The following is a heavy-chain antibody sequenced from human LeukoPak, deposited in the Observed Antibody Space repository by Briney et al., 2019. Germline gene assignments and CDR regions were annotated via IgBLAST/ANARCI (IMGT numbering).Heavy chain of an antibody. CDR3: VRIYYSNAFDI. J-gene: IGHJ3*02. D-gene: IGHD4-11*01. CDR1: GYTFTNFD. CDR2: MNPKTGNT. Sequence: ASVKVSCKASGYTFTNFDINWVRQATGQGLEWMGWMNPKTGNTGSAQKFQGRVTITGNTSISTDYMELSSLRSEDTAVYYCVRIYYSNAFDIWGQGTMVTVSS. V-gene: IGHV1-8*01.